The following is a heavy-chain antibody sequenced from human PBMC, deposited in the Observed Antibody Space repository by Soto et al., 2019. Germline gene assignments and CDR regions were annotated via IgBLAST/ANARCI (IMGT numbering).Heavy chain of an antibody. CDR2: IIPMFGTA. D-gene: IGHD5-12*01. CDR3: ASGIRMWLRRINNGYSG. J-gene: IGHJ4*02. Sequence: QVQLVQSGAEVKKPESSVKVSCKAPGGTFSTYAISWVRQAPGQGLEWMGGIIPMFGTANYAQRFQDRVTITXXESANTVYMELSSLRAEDTAVYFCASGIRMWLRRINNGYSGWGQGTLVTVS. CDR1: GGTFSTYA. V-gene: IGHV1-69*05.